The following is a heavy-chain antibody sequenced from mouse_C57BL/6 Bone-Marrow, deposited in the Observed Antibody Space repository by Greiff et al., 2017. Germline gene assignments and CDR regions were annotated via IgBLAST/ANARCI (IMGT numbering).Heavy chain of an antibody. Sequence: QVQLQQSGAELVRPGTSVKVSCKASGYAFTNYLIEWVKQRPGQGLEWIGVINPGSGGTNYNEKFKGKATLTADKSSSTAYLLLSSQSSEDSAVSFCSRCSWFAYWGQGTLVTVSA. J-gene: IGHJ3*01. CDR3: SRCSWFAY. V-gene: IGHV1-54*01. CDR1: GYAFTNYL. CDR2: INPGSGGT.